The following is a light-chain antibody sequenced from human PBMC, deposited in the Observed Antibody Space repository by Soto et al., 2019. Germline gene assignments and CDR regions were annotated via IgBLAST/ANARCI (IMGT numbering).Light chain of an antibody. CDR1: QDISNY. J-gene: IGKJ1*01. CDR2: DAS. Sequence: DIQFTQSPSLLSASVGDRVTITCQASQDISNYLNWYQQKPGKAPKLLIYDASNLETGVPSRFSGSGSGTDFTFTISSLQPEDIATYYCQQYDNLPRTFGQGTKVDIK. CDR3: QQYDNLPRT. V-gene: IGKV1-33*01.